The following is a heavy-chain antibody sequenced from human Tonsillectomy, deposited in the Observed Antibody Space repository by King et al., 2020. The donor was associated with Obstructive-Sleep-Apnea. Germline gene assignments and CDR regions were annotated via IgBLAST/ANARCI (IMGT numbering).Heavy chain of an antibody. D-gene: IGHD6-13*01. J-gene: IGHJ4*02. Sequence: VQLVESGGGLVQPGGSLRLSCAASGFTFSSFWMSWVRQAPGKGLEWVANIKEDGSEKYYVDSVKGRFSISRDNAKNSLYLQMNSLKAEDTAVYYCARGAAAGIFDYWGQGNLVTVSS. CDR3: ARGAAAGIFDY. CDR2: IKEDGSEK. V-gene: IGHV3-7*03. CDR1: GFTFSSFW.